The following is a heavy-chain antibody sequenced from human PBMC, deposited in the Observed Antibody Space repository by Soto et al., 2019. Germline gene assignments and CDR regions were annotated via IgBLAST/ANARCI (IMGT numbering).Heavy chain of an antibody. J-gene: IGHJ6*02. CDR3: ARVSWREKYGMDV. V-gene: IGHV3-11*01. Sequence: GGSLRLSCAASGFTFSDSYMSWIRQALGKWLERISYITLSSTTVYYADSLKGRFTISRDNARNSLYLQMNRLRAEDTAVYYCARVSWREKYGMDVWGQGTTVTVSS. CDR2: ITLSSTTV. CDR1: GFTFSDSY.